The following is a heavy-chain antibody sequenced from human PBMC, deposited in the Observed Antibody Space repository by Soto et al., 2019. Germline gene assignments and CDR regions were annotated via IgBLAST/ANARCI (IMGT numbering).Heavy chain of an antibody. V-gene: IGHV1-18*04. J-gene: IGHJ4*02. CDR3: ARVPVVVPAAIDY. CDR2: ISAYNGNT. D-gene: IGHD2-2*01. Sequence: ASVKVSCKASGYTFTGYYMHWVRQAPGQGLEWMGWISAYNGNTNYAQKLQGRVTMTTDTSTSTAYMELRSLRSDDTAVYYRARVPVVVPAAIDYWGQGTLVTVSS. CDR1: GYTFTGYY.